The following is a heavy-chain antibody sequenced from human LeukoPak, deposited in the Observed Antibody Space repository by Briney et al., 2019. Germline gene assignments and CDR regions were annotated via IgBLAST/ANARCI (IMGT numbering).Heavy chain of an antibody. CDR2: IYTSGST. J-gene: IGHJ5*02. CDR3: ARDPYSSSWYGSSGWFDP. D-gene: IGHD6-13*01. Sequence: PSETLSLTCTVSGGSISSYYWSWIRQPAGKGLEWIGRIYTSGSTNYNPSLKSRVTMSVDTSKNQFSLKLSSVTAADTAVYYCARDPYSSSWYGSSGWFDPWGQGTLVTVSS. V-gene: IGHV4-4*07. CDR1: GGSISSYY.